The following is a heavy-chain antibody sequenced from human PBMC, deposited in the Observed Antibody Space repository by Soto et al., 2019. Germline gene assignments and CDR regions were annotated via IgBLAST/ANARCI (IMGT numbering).Heavy chain of an antibody. Sequence: QVQLVESGGGVVQPGRSLRLSCAASGFTFSNYGMHWVRQAPGKGLEWVAVIWYDGSNKYYADSVKGRFTISRDNSKNTLYLQMNSLRAEDTAVYYCATDSSGYCGGDCYSGWFDPWGQGTLVTVSS. J-gene: IGHJ5*02. CDR2: IWYDGSNK. CDR3: ATDSSGYCGGDCYSGWFDP. D-gene: IGHD2-21*02. CDR1: GFTFSNYG. V-gene: IGHV3-33*01.